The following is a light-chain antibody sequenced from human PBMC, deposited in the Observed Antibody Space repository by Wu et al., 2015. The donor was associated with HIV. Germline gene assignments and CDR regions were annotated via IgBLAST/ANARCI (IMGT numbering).Light chain of an antibody. Sequence: EIVLTQSPGTLSLSPGERVTLSCRASQSVGTYLAWYQQRPGQAPRLLIYDASNRATGIPARFSGSGSGTDFTLTISSLESEDFAVYYCQQYDVWRTFGQGTRVEVK. CDR3: QQYDVWRT. CDR2: DAS. CDR1: QSVGTY. J-gene: IGKJ1*01. V-gene: IGKV3-11*01.